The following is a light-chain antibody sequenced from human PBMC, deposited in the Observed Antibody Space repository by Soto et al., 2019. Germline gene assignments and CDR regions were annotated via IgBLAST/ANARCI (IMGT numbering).Light chain of an antibody. CDR1: SSDVGGYNY. CDR2: DVS. V-gene: IGLV2-14*01. J-gene: IGLJ2*01. CDR3: SSYTSSSTYVV. Sequence: QSALTQPASVSGSPGQSITISCTGTSSDVGGYNYVSWYQQHPGKAPKLMIYDVSNRPSGVSNRFSGSKPGNTASLTISGLQAEDEGDYYCSSYTSSSTYVVFGGGTTVTVL.